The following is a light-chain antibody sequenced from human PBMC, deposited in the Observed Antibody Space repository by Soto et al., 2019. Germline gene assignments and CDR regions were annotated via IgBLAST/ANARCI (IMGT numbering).Light chain of an antibody. CDR2: GAS. J-gene: IGKJ1*01. Sequence: EIVMTQSPATLSVSPGERATLSCRASQSVSSILAWYQQKPGQAPRLLIYGASTRATGIPARFSGSGSGTEFTLTIRSLQSEDFAVYYCQQYNYWPRTFGQGTKVEIK. V-gene: IGKV3-15*01. CDR1: QSVSSI. CDR3: QQYNYWPRT.